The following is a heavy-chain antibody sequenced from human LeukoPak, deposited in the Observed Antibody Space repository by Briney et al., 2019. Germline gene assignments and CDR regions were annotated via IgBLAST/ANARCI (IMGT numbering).Heavy chain of an antibody. J-gene: IGHJ4*02. D-gene: IGHD1-26*01. CDR1: GGSISSSNW. V-gene: IGHV4-4*02. Sequence: SGTLSLTCAVSGGSISSSNWWSWVRQPPGKGLEWIGEIYHSGSTNYNPSLKSRVTISVDKSKNQFSLKLSSVTAADTAVYYCARGYLEWELHLFDYWGQGTLVTVSS. CDR3: ARGYLEWELHLFDY. CDR2: IYHSGST.